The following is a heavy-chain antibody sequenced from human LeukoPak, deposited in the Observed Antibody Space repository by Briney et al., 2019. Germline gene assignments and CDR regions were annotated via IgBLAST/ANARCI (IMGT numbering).Heavy chain of an antibody. CDR2: ISSSSSTI. CDR1: GFTFSSYS. CDR3: ARESFVGAHFDD. V-gene: IGHV3-48*04. J-gene: IGHJ4*02. D-gene: IGHD1-26*01. Sequence: GGSLRLSCAASGFTFSSYSMNWVRQAPGKGLEWVSYISSSSSTIYYADSVRGRFTISRDNAKNTLYLQMNSLRAEDTAVYYCARESFVGAHFDDWGQGTLVTVSS.